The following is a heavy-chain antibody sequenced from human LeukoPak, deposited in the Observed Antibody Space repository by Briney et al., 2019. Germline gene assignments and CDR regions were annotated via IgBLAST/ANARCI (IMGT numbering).Heavy chain of an antibody. CDR3: ARESLVAALDY. J-gene: IGHJ4*02. Sequence: GGSLRLSCAASGYTFSDYYISWVRQAPGKGLEWVSYISGSGSIIYYANSVKGRFTISRDNAKNSLYLQMNSLRAEDTAVYYCARESLVAALDYWGQGTLVTVSS. CDR1: GYTFSDYY. CDR2: ISGSGSII. V-gene: IGHV3-11*01. D-gene: IGHD2-15*01.